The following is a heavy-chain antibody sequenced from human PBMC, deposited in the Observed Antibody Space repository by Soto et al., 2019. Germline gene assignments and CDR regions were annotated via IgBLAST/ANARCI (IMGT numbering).Heavy chain of an antibody. CDR2: ISGSGGST. V-gene: IGHV3-23*01. CDR1: GFTFSSYA. CDR3: AKDRGSRSYYNAGWFDP. D-gene: IGHD3-10*01. J-gene: IGHJ5*02. Sequence: WGSLRLSCAASGFTFSSYAMSWVRQAPGKGLEWVSAISGSGGSTYYADSVKGRFTISRDNSKNTLYLQMNSLRAEDTAVYYCAKDRGSRSYYNAGWFDPWGQGTLVTVSS.